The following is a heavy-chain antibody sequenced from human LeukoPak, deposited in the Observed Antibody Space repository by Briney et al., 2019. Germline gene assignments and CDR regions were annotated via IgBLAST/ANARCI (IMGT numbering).Heavy chain of an antibody. D-gene: IGHD5-12*01. V-gene: IGHV4-39*07. Sequence: SETLSLTCTVSGGSISSSSYYWSWIRQPPGKGLEWIGEINHSGSTNYNPSLKSRVTISVDTSKNQFSLKLSSVTAADTAVYYCARGHNLSGYDLTTYFDYWGQGTLVTVSS. CDR3: ARGHNLSGYDLTTYFDY. CDR1: GGSISSSSYY. CDR2: INHSGST. J-gene: IGHJ4*02.